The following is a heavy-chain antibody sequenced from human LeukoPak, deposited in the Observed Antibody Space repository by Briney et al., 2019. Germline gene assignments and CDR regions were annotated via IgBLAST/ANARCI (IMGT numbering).Heavy chain of an antibody. CDR2: ISGSGGST. CDR1: GFTFSSYW. Sequence: GGSLRLSCAASGFTFSSYWMSWVRQAPGKGLEWVSAISGSGGSTDYADSVKGRFTISRDNSKNTLYLQMNSLRAEDTAVYYCAKSSGSYYYYYGMDVWGQGTTVTVSS. CDR3: AKSSGSYYYYYGMDV. J-gene: IGHJ6*02. V-gene: IGHV3-23*01. D-gene: IGHD1-26*01.